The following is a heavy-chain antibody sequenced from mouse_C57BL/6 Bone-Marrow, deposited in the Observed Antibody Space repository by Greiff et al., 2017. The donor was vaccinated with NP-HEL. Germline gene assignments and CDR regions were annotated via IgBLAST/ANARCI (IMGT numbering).Heavy chain of an antibody. V-gene: IGHV5-4*01. Sequence: EVHLVESGGGLVKPGGSLKLSCAASGFTFSSYAMSWVRQTPEKRLEWVATISDGGSYTYYPDNVKGRFTISRDNAKNNLYLQMSHLKSEDTAMYYCAREHYGSSPGWFAYWGQGTLVTVSA. CDR1: GFTFSSYA. D-gene: IGHD1-1*01. CDR2: ISDGGSYT. CDR3: AREHYGSSPGWFAY. J-gene: IGHJ3*01.